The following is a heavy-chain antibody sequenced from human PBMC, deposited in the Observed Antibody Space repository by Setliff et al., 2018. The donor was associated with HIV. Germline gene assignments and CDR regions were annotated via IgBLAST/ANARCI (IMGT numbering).Heavy chain of an antibody. CDR1: GGSITRTPYY. D-gene: IGHD3-10*01. CDR3: ARLSGGMVPNY. V-gene: IGHV4-39*01. J-gene: IGHJ4*02. CDR2: IHHSGTA. Sequence: SETLSLTCTVSGGSITRTPYYWGWIRQPPGKGLEWIGSIHHSGTAYDNPSLKSRVTTSVDPSKNQILLRLSSVTAADTAVYYCARLSGGMVPNYWGQGTLVTVPS.